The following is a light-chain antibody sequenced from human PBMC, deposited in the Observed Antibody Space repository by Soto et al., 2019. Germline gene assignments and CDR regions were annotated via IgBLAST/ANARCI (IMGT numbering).Light chain of an antibody. J-gene: IGKJ1*01. CDR3: QQYNNWPPWT. Sequence: EIVMTQSPATLSLSPCDRATLSCRSSQSVSSNLAWYQQKPGQAPRLLIYGASTRATGIPARFSGSGSGTEFTLTISGLQSEDFAVYYCQQYNNWPPWTFGQGTKVDI. CDR2: GAS. CDR1: QSVSSN. V-gene: IGKV3-15*01.